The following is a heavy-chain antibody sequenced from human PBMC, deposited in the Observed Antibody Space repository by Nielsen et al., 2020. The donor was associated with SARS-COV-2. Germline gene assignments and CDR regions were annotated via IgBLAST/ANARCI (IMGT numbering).Heavy chain of an antibody. V-gene: IGHV1-8*01. Sequence: ASVKVSCKASGYTFTSYDINWVRQATGQGLEWMGWMNPNSGNTGYAQKFQGRVTMTRNTSISTAYMELSSLRSEDTAVYYCARHIVVVVADYYGMDVWGQGTTVTVSS. D-gene: IGHD2-15*01. CDR2: MNPNSGNT. CDR3: ARHIVVVVADYYGMDV. J-gene: IGHJ6*02. CDR1: GYTFTSYD.